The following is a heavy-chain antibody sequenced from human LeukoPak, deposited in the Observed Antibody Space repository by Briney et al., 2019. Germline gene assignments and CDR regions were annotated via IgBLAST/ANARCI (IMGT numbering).Heavy chain of an antibody. Sequence: GGSLRLSCAASGFTFSSYWMHWVRQAPGKGLVWVSRINSDGSSTSYVDSVKGRFTISRDNAKNTLYLQMNSLRAEDTAVYYCAIKRAVTTDFDYWGQGTLVTVSS. CDR2: INSDGSST. CDR1: GFTFSSYW. V-gene: IGHV3-74*01. CDR3: AIKRAVTTDFDY. J-gene: IGHJ4*02. D-gene: IGHD4-17*01.